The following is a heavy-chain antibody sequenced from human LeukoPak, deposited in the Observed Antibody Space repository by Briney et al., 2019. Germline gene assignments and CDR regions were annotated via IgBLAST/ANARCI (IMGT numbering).Heavy chain of an antibody. V-gene: IGHV3-49*04. CDR1: GFTFGDYA. CDR3: TRDGVPYYYDSSGYFSWFDP. D-gene: IGHD3-22*01. J-gene: IGHJ5*02. CDR2: IRSKAYGGTT. Sequence: GSLRLSCTASGFTFGDYAMSWVRQAPGKGLEWVGIIRSKAYGGTTEYAASVKGRFTISRDDSKSIAYLQMNSLKTEDTAVYYCTRDGVPYYYDSSGYFSWFDPWGQGTLVTVFS.